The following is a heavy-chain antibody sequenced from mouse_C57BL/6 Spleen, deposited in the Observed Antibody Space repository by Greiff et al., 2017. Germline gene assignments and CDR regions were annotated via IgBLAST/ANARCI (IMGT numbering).Heavy chain of an antibody. CDR3: ARKGSSGYGFDY. CDR2: INPNNGGT. Sequence: VQLQQSGPELVKPGASVKISCKASGYTFTDYYMNWVKQSHGKSLEWIGDINPNNGGTSYNQKFKGKATLTVAKSSRTDYMELRSLTSEDSAVYYCARKGSSGYGFDYWGQGTTLTVSS. CDR1: GYTFTDYY. V-gene: IGHV1-26*01. J-gene: IGHJ2*01. D-gene: IGHD3-2*02.